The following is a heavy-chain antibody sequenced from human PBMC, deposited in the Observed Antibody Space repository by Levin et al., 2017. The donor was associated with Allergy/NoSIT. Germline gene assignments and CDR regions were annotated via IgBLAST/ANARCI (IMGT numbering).Heavy chain of an antibody. D-gene: IGHD6-13*01. CDR1: GGSISSSSYY. CDR2: IYYSGST. J-gene: IGHJ4*02. CDR3: ARQVSSSWMDRETLGHRQYYFDY. Sequence: SETLSLTCTVSGGSISSSSYYWGWIRQPPGTGLEWIGSIYYSGSTYYNPSLKSRVTISVDTSKNQFSLKLSSVTAADTAVYYCARQVSSSWMDRETLGHRQYYFDYWGQGTLVTVSS. V-gene: IGHV4-39*07.